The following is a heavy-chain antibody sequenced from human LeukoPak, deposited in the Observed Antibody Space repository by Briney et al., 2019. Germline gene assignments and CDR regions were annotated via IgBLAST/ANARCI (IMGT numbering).Heavy chain of an antibody. V-gene: IGHV3-23*01. J-gene: IGHJ4*02. D-gene: IGHD4-23*01. CDR1: GFTVSNYA. Sequence: GGSLRLSCAASGFTVSNYAMNWVRQAPGKGLEWDSGISGSGGSTYYADSVKGRFTISRDNSKKTLYLQMNSLRAEDTAMYYCATPYPYYGGNAPGSYWGQGTLVTVSS. CDR3: ATPYPYYGGNAPGSY. CDR2: ISGSGGST.